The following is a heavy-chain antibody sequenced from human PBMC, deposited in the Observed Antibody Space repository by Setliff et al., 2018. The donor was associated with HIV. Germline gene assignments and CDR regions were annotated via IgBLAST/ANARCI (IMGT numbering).Heavy chain of an antibody. CDR3: AKTPSSGWYYYGMDV. D-gene: IGHD6-19*01. CDR2: IWYDGSNK. CDR1: GFTFSSYG. Sequence: AGGSLRLSCAASGFTFSSYGMHWVRQAPGKGLEWVAVIWYDGSNKYYADSVKGRFTISRDNSKNTLYLQMNSLRAEDTAVYYCAKTPSSGWYYYGMDVWGQGTTVTVSS. J-gene: IGHJ6*02. V-gene: IGHV3-33*06.